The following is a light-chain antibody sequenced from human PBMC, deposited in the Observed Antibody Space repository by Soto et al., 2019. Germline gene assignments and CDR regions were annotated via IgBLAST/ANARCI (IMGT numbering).Light chain of an antibody. CDR2: DAS. V-gene: IGKV3-20*01. CDR1: LTVTNNY. CDR3: QQYASAPLT. Sequence: EIVLTHSPDTLSLSPGERATLSCRASLTVTNNYLAWYQQKAGQAPRLVIYDASTRATGIPDRFSASGSGTDFPLTLSRLEPEDFAVYFCQQYASAPLTFGQGTKVEVK. J-gene: IGKJ1*01.